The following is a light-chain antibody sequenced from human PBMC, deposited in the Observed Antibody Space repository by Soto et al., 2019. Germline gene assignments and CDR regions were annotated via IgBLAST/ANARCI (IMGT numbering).Light chain of an antibody. J-gene: IGKJ2*01. CDR3: QQYDDFPRT. V-gene: IGKV1-33*01. CDR2: DGF. Sequence: DIQMTQSPTSLAAPVGDKVSITCQAGQDISKYLNWYQQQPGKAPKLLIYDGFNLEAGVPSRFSGSASGTLFTLTISSLQPEDFATYYCQQYDDFPRTFGQGTK. CDR1: QDISKY.